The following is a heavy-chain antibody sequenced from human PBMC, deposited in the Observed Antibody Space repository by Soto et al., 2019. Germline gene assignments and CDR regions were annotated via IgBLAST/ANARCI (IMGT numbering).Heavy chain of an antibody. J-gene: IGHJ4*02. CDR3: ARPSEQLAQGLGVYYFDY. Sequence: SETLSLTCTVSGGSISSSSYYWGWIRQPPGKGLEWIGSIYYSGSTYYNPSLKSRVTISVDTSKNQFSLKLSSVTAADTAVYYCARPSEQLAQGLGVYYFDYWGQGTLVTVSS. CDR1: GGSISSSSYY. CDR2: IYYSGST. D-gene: IGHD6-6*01. V-gene: IGHV4-39*01.